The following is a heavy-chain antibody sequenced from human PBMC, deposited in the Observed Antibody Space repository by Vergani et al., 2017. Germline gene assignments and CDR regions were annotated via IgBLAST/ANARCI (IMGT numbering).Heavy chain of an antibody. V-gene: IGHV3-30*18. D-gene: IGHD4-11*01. CDR1: GFSFRGHG. CDR2: ISYDGDRR. Sequence: QVHLVESGGGVVQPGRSLPLSCVASGFSFRGHGMHWVRQAPGKGLEWVAMISYDGDRRDDGDFAKGRFTISRDSSKTIYLQMNSLRVEDTAMYFCAKDFSYSTAGPHFDSRGQGTLVTVSS. CDR3: AKDFSYSTAGPHFDS. J-gene: IGHJ4*02.